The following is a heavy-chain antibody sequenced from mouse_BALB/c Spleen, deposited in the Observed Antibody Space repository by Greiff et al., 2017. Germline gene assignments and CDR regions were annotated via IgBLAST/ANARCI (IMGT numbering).Heavy chain of an antibody. CDR1: GFSLTSYG. V-gene: IGHV2-9*02. Sequence: VMLVESGPGLVAPSQSLSITCTVSGFSLTSYGVHWVRQPPGKGLEWLGVIWAGGSTNYNSALMSRLSISKDNSKSQVFLKMNSLQTDDTAMYYCARDYYGEVYFDYWGQGTTLTVSS. CDR3: ARDYYGEVYFDY. CDR2: IWAGGST. D-gene: IGHD1-1*01. J-gene: IGHJ2*01.